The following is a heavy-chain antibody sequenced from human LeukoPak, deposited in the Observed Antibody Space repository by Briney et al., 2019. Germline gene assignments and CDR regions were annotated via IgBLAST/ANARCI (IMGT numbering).Heavy chain of an antibody. CDR3: ARVLKPNIVVVPAAMRGGYYGMDV. D-gene: IGHD2-2*01. CDR2: ISAYNGNT. Sequence: ASVKVSCKASGYTFTSYGISWVRQAPGQGLEWMGWISAYNGNTNYAQKLQGRVTMTTDTSTSTAYMELRSLRSDDTAVYYCARVLKPNIVVVPAAMRGGYYGMDVWGQGTTVTVSS. V-gene: IGHV1-18*01. CDR1: GYTFTSYG. J-gene: IGHJ6*02.